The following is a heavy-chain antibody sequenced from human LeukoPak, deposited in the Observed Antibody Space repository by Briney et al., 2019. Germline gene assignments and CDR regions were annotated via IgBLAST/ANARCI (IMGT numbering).Heavy chain of an antibody. CDR3: ARQIHLWSAADL. Sequence: PSETLSLTCTVSGGSISSGGYYWSWIRQPPGKGLEWIGYIYHSGSTYYNPSLKSRVTISVDRSKNQFSLKLSSVTAADTAVYYCARQIHLWSAADLWGQGTLVTVSP. CDR1: GGSISSGGYY. V-gene: IGHV4-30-2*01. J-gene: IGHJ5*02. D-gene: IGHD5-18*01. CDR2: IYHSGST.